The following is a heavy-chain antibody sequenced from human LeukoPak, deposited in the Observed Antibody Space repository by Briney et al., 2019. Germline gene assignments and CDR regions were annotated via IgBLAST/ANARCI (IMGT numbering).Heavy chain of an antibody. CDR2: MYYGGST. J-gene: IGHJ5*02. D-gene: IGHD1-7*01. Sequence: SETLSLTCTVSSGSISSSSYYWGWIRQPPGKGLEWIGSMYYGGSTYYNPSLKSRVTISVDTSKNQVSLKLSSVTAADTAVYYCARVYLPGITGTTVDWFDPWGQGTLVTVSS. CDR3: ARVYLPGITGTTVDWFDP. V-gene: IGHV4-39*01. CDR1: SGSISSSSYY.